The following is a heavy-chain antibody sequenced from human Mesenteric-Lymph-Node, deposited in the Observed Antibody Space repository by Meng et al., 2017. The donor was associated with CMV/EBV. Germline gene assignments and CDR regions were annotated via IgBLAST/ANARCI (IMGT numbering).Heavy chain of an antibody. J-gene: IGHJ4*02. Sequence: SETLSLTCTVSGGSISSGHYYWAWIRRPPGRGLEWIGTIHYTGTTYYNPSLERRVTISVDTSENQLSLNLRSVTAADTAAYYCARRTPVGYCTGGTCPDFDYWGQGTLVTVSS. CDR3: ARRTPVGYCTGGTCPDFDY. V-gene: IGHV4-39*01. CDR1: GGSISSGHYY. CDR2: IHYTGTT. D-gene: IGHD2-8*02.